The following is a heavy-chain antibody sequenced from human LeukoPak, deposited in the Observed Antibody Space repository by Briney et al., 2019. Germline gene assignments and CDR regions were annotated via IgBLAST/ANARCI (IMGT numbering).Heavy chain of an antibody. CDR3: ASSSRGDFWSGYYSVHWFDP. V-gene: IGHV3-21*01. CDR1: GFTFSSYS. J-gene: IGHJ5*02. CDR2: ISSSSSYI. D-gene: IGHD3-3*01. Sequence: GGSLRLSCAASGFTFSSYSMNWVRQAPGKGLEWVSSISSSSSYIYYADSVKGRFTISRDNAKNSLYLQMNSLRAEDTAVYYCASSSRGDFWSGYYSVHWFDPWGQGTLVTVSS.